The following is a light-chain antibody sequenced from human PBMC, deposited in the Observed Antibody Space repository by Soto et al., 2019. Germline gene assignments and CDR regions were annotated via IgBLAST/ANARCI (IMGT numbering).Light chain of an antibody. CDR2: GAS. CDR1: QSVSSN. J-gene: IGKJ4*01. CDR3: QQYNNWYLT. V-gene: IGKV3-15*01. Sequence: EIVMTQSPATLSVSPGERATLSCRASQSVSSNLAWYQQKPGQAPRLLIYGASTRATGIPASFSGSGSGTEFTLTISSLQSEGFAVDYCQQYNNWYLTFGGGTKVEI.